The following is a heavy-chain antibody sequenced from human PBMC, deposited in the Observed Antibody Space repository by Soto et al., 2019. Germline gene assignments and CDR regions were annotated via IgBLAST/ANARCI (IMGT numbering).Heavy chain of an antibody. CDR2: ISSSSSTI. D-gene: IGHD1-1*01. V-gene: IGHV3-48*01. CDR1: GFTFSSYS. Sequence: EVQLVESGGGLVQPGGSLRLSCAASGFTFSSYSMNWVRQAPGKGLEWVSYISSSSSTIYYADSVKGRFTISRDNAKNSLYLQINSLRAEDTAVYYCARHPERIAQIGWFDPWGQGTLGTVSS. CDR3: ARHPERIAQIGWFDP. J-gene: IGHJ5*02.